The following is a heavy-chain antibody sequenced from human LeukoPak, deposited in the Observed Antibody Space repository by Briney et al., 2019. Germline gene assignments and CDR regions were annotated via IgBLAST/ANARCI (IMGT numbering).Heavy chain of an antibody. CDR1: GFTFSSYV. CDR3: AKDLNLRYFDY. J-gene: IGHJ4*02. Sequence: GGSLRLSCAASGFTFSSYVMSWVRQAPGKGLEWVSAISGSGGSTYYADSVRGRFTISRDNSKNTLYLQMNSLRAEDTAVYYCAKDLNLRYFDYWGQGTLVTVSS. D-gene: IGHD1-7*01. CDR2: ISGSGGST. V-gene: IGHV3-23*01.